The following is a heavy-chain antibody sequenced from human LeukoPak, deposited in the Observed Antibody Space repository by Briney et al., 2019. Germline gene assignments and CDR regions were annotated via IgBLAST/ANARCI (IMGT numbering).Heavy chain of an antibody. CDR3: ARDRKSGESSEIDF. Sequence: PGGSLRLSCAASGFTFSSHWMHWVRQAPGKGLVWVSRINRDGSTTNYADSVKGRFTVSRDNAKNTLNLQMNSLRAEDTAVYYCARDRKSGESSEIDFWGQGTLVTVSS. V-gene: IGHV3-74*01. J-gene: IGHJ4*02. D-gene: IGHD3-10*01. CDR1: GFTFSSHW. CDR2: INRDGSTT.